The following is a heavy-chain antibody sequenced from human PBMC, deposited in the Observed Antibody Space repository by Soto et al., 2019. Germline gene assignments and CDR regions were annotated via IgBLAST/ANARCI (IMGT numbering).Heavy chain of an antibody. V-gene: IGHV4-59*01. CDR1: GGSISSYY. J-gene: IGHJ6*03. Sequence: PSETLSLTCTVSGGSISSYYWSWIRQPPGKGLEWIGYIYYSGSTNYNPSLKSRVTISVDTSKNQSSLKLSSVTAADTAAYYCARAVVPAADYYYYMDVWGKGTTVTVSS. CDR3: ARAVVPAADYYYYMDV. D-gene: IGHD2-2*01. CDR2: IYYSGST.